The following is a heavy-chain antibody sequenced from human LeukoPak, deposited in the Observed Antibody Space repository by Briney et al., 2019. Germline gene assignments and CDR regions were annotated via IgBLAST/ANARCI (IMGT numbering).Heavy chain of an antibody. V-gene: IGHV4-59*08. Sequence: SETLSLTCTVSGGSISSYYWSWIRQPPGKGLEWIGYIYYSGSTNYNPSLKSRVTISVDTSNNQFSLKLSSVTAADTAVYYCARQANDAFDIWGRGTMVTVSS. CDR1: GGSISSYY. CDR2: IYYSGST. CDR3: ARQANDAFDI. J-gene: IGHJ3*02. D-gene: IGHD4/OR15-4a*01.